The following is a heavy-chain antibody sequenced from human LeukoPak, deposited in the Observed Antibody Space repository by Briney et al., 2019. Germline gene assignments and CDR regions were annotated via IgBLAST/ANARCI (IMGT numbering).Heavy chain of an antibody. V-gene: IGHV1-69*05. CDR2: IIPIFGTA. Sequence: SVTVSCKASGGTFSSYAISWVRQAPGQGLEWMGRIIPIFGTANYAQKFQGRVTITTDESTSTAYMELSSLRSEDTAVYYCARALFSGGSSMLVNWFDPWGQGTLVTVSS. D-gene: IGHD2-15*01. CDR3: ARALFSGGSSMLVNWFDP. CDR1: GGTFSSYA. J-gene: IGHJ5*02.